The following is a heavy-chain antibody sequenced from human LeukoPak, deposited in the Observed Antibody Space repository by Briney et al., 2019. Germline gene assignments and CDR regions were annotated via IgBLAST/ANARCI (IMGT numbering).Heavy chain of an antibody. CDR2: INTDTRGT. CDR3: ARAGAYRFDS. CDR1: GFTFSDYW. D-gene: IGHD3-16*01. Sequence: GESLKISCAASGFTFSDYWMHWVRQAPGKGLVWVSIINTDTRGTYYADSVKGRFTISRDNAKSALYLQMNSLTAEDTAVYYCARAGAYRFDSWGQGTLVTVSS. J-gene: IGHJ4*02. V-gene: IGHV3-74*01.